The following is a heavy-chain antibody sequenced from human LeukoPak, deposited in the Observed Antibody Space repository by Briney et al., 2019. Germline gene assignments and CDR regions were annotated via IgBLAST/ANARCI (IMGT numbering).Heavy chain of an antibody. D-gene: IGHD6-6*01. CDR3: ARDSNSSSSEPDY. Sequence: GSVKVSCKASGYSFTGYYIHWLRQAPGQGHEWMGWINPNSGSTYCPQNFQGRVTMLRDTSISTAYMELISLRSDDTAVYYCARDSNSSSSEPDYWGQGTLVTVSS. J-gene: IGHJ4*02. CDR2: INPNSGST. V-gene: IGHV1-2*02. CDR1: GYSFTGYY.